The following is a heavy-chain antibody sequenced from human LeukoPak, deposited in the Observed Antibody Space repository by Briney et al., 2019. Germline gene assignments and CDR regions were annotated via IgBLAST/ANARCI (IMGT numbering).Heavy chain of an antibody. D-gene: IGHD1-26*01. Sequence: SETLSLTCAVYDGSFGAHYWSWIRQPPGKGVEWSGEIDHSGSTNYNPSLKSRVTISVATSKNQFSLKLNSVTAADTAVYYCAREASGSPDYFDSWGQGSLVTVSS. CDR3: AREASGSPDYFDS. J-gene: IGHJ4*02. CDR1: DGSFGAHY. CDR2: IDHSGST. V-gene: IGHV4-34*01.